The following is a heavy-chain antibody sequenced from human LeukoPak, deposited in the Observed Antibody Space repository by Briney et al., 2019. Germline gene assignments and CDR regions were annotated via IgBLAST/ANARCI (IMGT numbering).Heavy chain of an antibody. J-gene: IGHJ4*02. CDR2: ISAYNGNT. CDR3: ARDHTSVSAGTFDY. CDR1: GYTFTSYG. Sequence: ASVKVSCKASGYTFTSYGISWVRQAPGQGLEWMGWISAYNGNTNYAQKLQGRVTMTTDTSTSTAYMELRSLRSDDTAVYYCARDHTSVSAGTFDYWGQGHLVPVSS. V-gene: IGHV1-18*01. D-gene: IGHD6-19*01.